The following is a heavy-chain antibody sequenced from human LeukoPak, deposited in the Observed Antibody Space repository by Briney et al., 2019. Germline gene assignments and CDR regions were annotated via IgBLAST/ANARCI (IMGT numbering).Heavy chain of an antibody. Sequence: GESLKISCKGSGYSFTSYWIGWVRQMPGNGLEWMGIIYPGDSDTRYGPSFQGQVTISADKSISTAYLQWSSLKASDTAMYYCARQGSGYYYDSVNWFDPWGQGTLVTVSS. V-gene: IGHV5-51*01. CDR2: IYPGDSDT. D-gene: IGHD3-22*01. CDR1: GYSFTSYW. J-gene: IGHJ5*02. CDR3: ARQGSGYYYDSVNWFDP.